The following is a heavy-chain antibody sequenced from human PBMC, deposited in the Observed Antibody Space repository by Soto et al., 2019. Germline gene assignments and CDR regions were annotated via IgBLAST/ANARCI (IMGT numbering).Heavy chain of an antibody. V-gene: IGHV3-21*01. J-gene: IGHJ4*02. D-gene: IGHD6-13*01. CDR1: GFSFSTYS. CDR2: ISRSSSYI. CDR3: ARDPGYSISLTSVYFDY. Sequence: GGSLRLSCAACGFSFSTYSMNWVRQAPGKRLEWVSSISRSSSYIYYADSVKGRFTISRDNAKNSLYLQMNSLRAGDTAVYYCARDPGYSISLTSVYFDYWGQGTLVTVSS.